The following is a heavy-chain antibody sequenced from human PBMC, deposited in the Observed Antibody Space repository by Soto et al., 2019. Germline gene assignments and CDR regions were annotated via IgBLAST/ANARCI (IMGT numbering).Heavy chain of an antibody. CDR3: ARASRLGELSAYYYYYGMDV. V-gene: IGHV4-61*01. J-gene: IGHJ6*02. CDR2: IYYSGST. D-gene: IGHD3-16*02. Sequence: SETLSLTCTVSGGSVSSGSYYWSWIRQPPGKGLEWIGYIYYSGSTNYNPSLKSRVTISVDTSKNQFSLKLSSVTAADTAVYYCARASRLGELSAYYYYYGMDVWGQGTTVTVSS. CDR1: GGSVSSGSYY.